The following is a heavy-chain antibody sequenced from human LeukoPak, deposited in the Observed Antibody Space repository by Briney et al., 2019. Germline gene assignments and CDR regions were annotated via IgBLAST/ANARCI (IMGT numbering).Heavy chain of an antibody. J-gene: IGHJ2*01. V-gene: IGHV4-39*07. Sequence: SETLSLTCTVSGGSISSGSYYWSWIRQPPGKGLEWIGEINHSGSTNYNPSLKSRVTISVDTSKNQFSLKLSSVTAADTAVYYCARPRYTYQPLRRLGWYFDLWGRGTLVTVSS. CDR3: ARPRYTYQPLRRLGWYFDL. D-gene: IGHD4-17*01. CDR1: GGSISSGSYY. CDR2: INHSGST.